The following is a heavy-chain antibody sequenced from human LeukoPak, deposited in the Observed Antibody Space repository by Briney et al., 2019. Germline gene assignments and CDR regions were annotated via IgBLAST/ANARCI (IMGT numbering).Heavy chain of an antibody. CDR3: AKDLRGVVPAALDY. D-gene: IGHD2-2*01. V-gene: IGHV3-21*04. Sequence: GGSLRLSCAASGFTFSSYSMNWVRQAPGKGLEWVSSISSSSSYIYYADSVKGRFTISRDNAKNSLYLQMNSLRAEDTAVYYCAKDLRGVVPAALDYWGQGTLVTVSS. J-gene: IGHJ4*02. CDR1: GFTFSSYS. CDR2: ISSSSSYI.